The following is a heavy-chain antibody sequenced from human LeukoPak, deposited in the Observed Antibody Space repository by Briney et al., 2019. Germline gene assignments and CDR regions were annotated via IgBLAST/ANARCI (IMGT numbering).Heavy chain of an antibody. CDR3: AKERWLRFFDY. CDR1: GFTYISYG. Sequence: PGGSLRLSCAASGFTYISYGMHWVRQAPVKGLEWVAVISYDGSNKYYADSVKGRFTISRDNSKNTLYLEMNSLRAEDTAVYYCAKERWLRFFDYWGQGTLVTVSS. J-gene: IGHJ4*02. CDR2: ISYDGSNK. D-gene: IGHD5-12*01. V-gene: IGHV3-30*18.